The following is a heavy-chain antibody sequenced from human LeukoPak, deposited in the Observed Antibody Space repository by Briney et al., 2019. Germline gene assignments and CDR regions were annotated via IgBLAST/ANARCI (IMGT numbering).Heavy chain of an antibody. J-gene: IGHJ4*02. CDR1: GFTFSSYW. V-gene: IGHV3-7*01. D-gene: IGHD2-2*01. CDR2: IKQDGNER. Sequence: GGSLRLSCSPSGFTFSSYWMSWGRQAPGKGLELGANIKQDGNERYYVDSVKGRFTISRDNAKNSLCLQMNSLRAEDTAVYYCARARDIVVVPAAIDYWGQGTLVTVSS. CDR3: ARARDIVVVPAAIDY.